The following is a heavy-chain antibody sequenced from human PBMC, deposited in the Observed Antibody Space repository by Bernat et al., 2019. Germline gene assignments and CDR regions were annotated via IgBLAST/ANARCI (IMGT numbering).Heavy chain of an antibody. CDR3: VTLPARMDFDY. Sequence: QLQLQESGPGLVKPSETLSLTCTVSGGSISSSSYYWGWIRQPPGKGLEWIGSIYTSGSTNYNPSLKSRVTMSVDTSKNQFSLKLSSVTAADTAVYYCVTLPARMDFDYWGQGTLVTVSS. J-gene: IGHJ4*02. D-gene: IGHD2-15*01. V-gene: IGHV4-39*07. CDR2: IYTSGST. CDR1: GGSISSSSYY.